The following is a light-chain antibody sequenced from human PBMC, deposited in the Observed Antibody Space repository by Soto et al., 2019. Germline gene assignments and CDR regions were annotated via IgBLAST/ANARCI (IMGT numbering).Light chain of an antibody. Sequence: ALTQPASVAGSPGQSITISCTGTSSDVGGYNSVSWYQQHPGKAPKLMIYDVSNRPSGVSNRFSGSKSGNTASLTISGLQAEDEADYYCSSYTSSSTLVVFGGGTKLTVL. CDR1: SSDVGGYNS. CDR3: SSYTSSSTLVV. V-gene: IGLV2-14*03. J-gene: IGLJ2*01. CDR2: DVS.